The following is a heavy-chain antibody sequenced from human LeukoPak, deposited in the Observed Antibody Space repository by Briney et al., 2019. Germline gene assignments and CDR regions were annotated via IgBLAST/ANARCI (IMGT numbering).Heavy chain of an antibody. J-gene: IGHJ4*02. CDR2: ISGSCGGT. CDR1: GFTFSSYA. CDR3: AKTTTGYSSGRYPGWPVDY. D-gene: IGHD6-19*01. Sequence: GGSLRLSCAASGFTFSSYAVSWVRQAPGKGLEGVSAISGSCGGTYYADSVKGRFTISRDNSKNTVYLQMNSLSTEDTAVYYCAKTTTGYSSGRYPGWPVDYWGQGTLVTVSS. V-gene: IGHV3-23*01.